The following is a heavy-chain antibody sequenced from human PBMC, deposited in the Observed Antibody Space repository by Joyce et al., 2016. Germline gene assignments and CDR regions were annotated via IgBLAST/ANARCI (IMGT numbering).Heavy chain of an antibody. Sequence: QVQLQESGPGLVKPSETLSLTCSVYGGSIRGYYWTWIRQPPGKGLEWIGYMSFTGSTKYNPALESRVSISMDTSKNQFSVRLASVSAADTAVYYCAREVAAPRGNYFDFWGRGSLVAVSS. J-gene: IGHJ4*02. D-gene: IGHD6-19*01. V-gene: IGHV4-59*01. CDR1: GGSIRGYY. CDR3: AREVAAPRGNYFDF. CDR2: MSFTGST.